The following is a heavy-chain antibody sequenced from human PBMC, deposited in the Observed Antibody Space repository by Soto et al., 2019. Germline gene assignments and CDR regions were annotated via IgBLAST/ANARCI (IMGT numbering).Heavy chain of an antibody. D-gene: IGHD2-2*01. CDR1: GFTFSTYA. J-gene: IGHJ4*02. Sequence: EVQLLESGGGLAQPGGSLRLSCAASGFTFSTYAMSWVRQAAGKGLEWVSTISDSGSTYYADSVKGRFTISRDNSKNTLYQEMNSLRADDTAVYYCAKNKGGGDCSRTSCLYSFDYWGQGTLVTVSS. V-gene: IGHV3-23*01. CDR3: AKNKGGGDCSRTSCLYSFDY. CDR2: ISDSGST.